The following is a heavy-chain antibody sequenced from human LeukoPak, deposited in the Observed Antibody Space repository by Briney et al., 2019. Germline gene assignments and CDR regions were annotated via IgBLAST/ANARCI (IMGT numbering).Heavy chain of an antibody. Sequence: PGGSLRLSCAASGFTVSSSYMYWVRQAPGKGLEWVSFFYRGDSSYYAESVRGRLTISRDNSKNTLYLLMNSLIPEDTAVYYCAREVVSTPSYFDSWGQGTLVTVSS. V-gene: IGHV3-53*01. CDR3: AREVVSTPSYFDS. J-gene: IGHJ4*02. D-gene: IGHD2-15*01. CDR1: GFTVSSSY. CDR2: FYRGDSS.